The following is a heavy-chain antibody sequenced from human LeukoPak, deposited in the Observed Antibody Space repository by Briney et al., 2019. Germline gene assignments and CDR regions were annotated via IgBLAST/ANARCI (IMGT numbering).Heavy chain of an antibody. Sequence: PGGSLRLSCAASGFTFSSYSMNWVRQAPGKGLEWVSSISSSSSYIYYADSVKGRFTISRDNAKNSLYLQMNSLRAEDTAVYYCARESVGWELPFDYWGQGTLVTVSS. CDR3: ARESVGWELPFDY. CDR2: ISSSSSYI. D-gene: IGHD1-26*01. CDR1: GFTFSSYS. V-gene: IGHV3-21*01. J-gene: IGHJ4*02.